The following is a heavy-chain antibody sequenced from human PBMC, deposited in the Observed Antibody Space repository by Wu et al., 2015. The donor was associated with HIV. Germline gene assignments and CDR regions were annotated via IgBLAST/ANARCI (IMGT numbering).Heavy chain of an antibody. CDR1: GYIFSDYY. D-gene: IGHD2-21*02. Sequence: QVQVVQSGAEVKKPGASVKVSCKASGYIFSDYYMHWVRQVPGQGLEWMGWINPKSDDTDFPQKFQGRITMNRDTSINTAYMELRRLRSEDTAVYYCARATAYCGGDCPNWFDPWGQGTLVTVSS. V-gene: IGHV1-2*02. CDR2: INPKSDDT. CDR3: ARATAYCGGDCPNWFDP. J-gene: IGHJ5*02.